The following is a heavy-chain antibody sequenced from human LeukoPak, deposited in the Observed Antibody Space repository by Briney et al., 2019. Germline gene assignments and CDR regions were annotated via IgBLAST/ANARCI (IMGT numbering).Heavy chain of an antibody. V-gene: IGHV4-39*07. D-gene: IGHD3-3*01. CDR1: GGSISSSSYY. CDR2: IYYSGST. J-gene: IGHJ4*02. CDR3: ARVREGMVYY. Sequence: SETLSLTCTVSGGSISSSSYYWGWIRQPPGKGLEWIGSIYYSGSTYYNPSLKSRVTISVDTSKNQFSLKLSSVTAADTAVYYCARVREGMVYYWGQGTLVTVSS.